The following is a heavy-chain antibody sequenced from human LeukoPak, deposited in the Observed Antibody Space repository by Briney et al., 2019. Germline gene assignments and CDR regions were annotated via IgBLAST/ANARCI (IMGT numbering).Heavy chain of an antibody. CDR2: IRGNADTT. D-gene: IGHD3-22*01. Sequence: PGGSLRLSCAASGFTFSSYAMSWVRQAPGKGLEWVSAIRGNADTTYYADSVKGRFTIFRDNNKNMLYLQMNSLRVEDTAVYYCAKGHGDASGYYYFDSWGQGTLVTVSS. J-gene: IGHJ4*02. V-gene: IGHV3-23*01. CDR3: AKGHGDASGYYYFDS. CDR1: GFTFSSYA.